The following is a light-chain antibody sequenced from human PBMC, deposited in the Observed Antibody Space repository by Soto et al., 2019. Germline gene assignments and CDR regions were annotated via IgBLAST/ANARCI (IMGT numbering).Light chain of an antibody. CDR3: QKYNRTPRT. V-gene: IGKV1-27*01. CDR1: QDISDH. J-gene: IGKJ1*01. Sequence: DFQMTQSPSSLSASVGDRVTITCRASQDISDHLAWYQHKPGKVPKLLIYEASTLQSGVTSRFSGGGSGTDFTLTISSLQPEDVTTYYCQKYNRTPRTFGQGTKLELK. CDR2: EAS.